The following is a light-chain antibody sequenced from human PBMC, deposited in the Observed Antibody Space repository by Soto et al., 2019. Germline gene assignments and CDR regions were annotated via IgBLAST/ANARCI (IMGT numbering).Light chain of an antibody. J-gene: IGLJ1*01. CDR2: EGS. V-gene: IGLV2-23*01. Sequence: TQADCVSGSRGPSICIPWTRTRSDVGSYNLVSWYQQHPGKAPKLMIYEGSKRPSGVSNRFSGSKSGNTASVRISGLQAEDEADYECCSYAGSSTFVFGTGTKSPS. CDR1: RSDVGSYNL. CDR3: CSYAGSSTFV.